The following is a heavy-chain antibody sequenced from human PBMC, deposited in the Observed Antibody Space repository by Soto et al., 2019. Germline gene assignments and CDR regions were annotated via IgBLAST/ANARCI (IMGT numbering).Heavy chain of an antibody. Sequence: GASVKVSCKASGYTLTSYGISCVRQAPGQGLEWMGWISAYNGNTNYAQKLQGRVTMTTDTSTSTAYMELRSLRSDDTAVYYCARERAGIIVVVPAAPDYWGQGTLVTVSS. D-gene: IGHD2-2*01. V-gene: IGHV1-18*01. CDR3: ARERAGIIVVVPAAPDY. J-gene: IGHJ4*02. CDR1: GYTLTSYG. CDR2: ISAYNGNT.